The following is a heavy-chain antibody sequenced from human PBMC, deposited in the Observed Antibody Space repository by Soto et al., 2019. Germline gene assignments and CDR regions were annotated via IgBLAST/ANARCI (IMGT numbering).Heavy chain of an antibody. D-gene: IGHD4-17*01. V-gene: IGHV3-66*01. J-gene: IGHJ4*02. CDR2: MYTDGIT. Sequence: EVQLVESGGDVVQPGGSLRLACAASGFTVTSSYMSWVRQCPGQGLEWVSLMYTDGITKYADSVKGRFINSRDNTRNTPLLQTSSLSDNDTAVYYCARAETIVWGTTWHGAGFDYWGQGTLVTVSA. CDR3: ARAETIVWGTTWHGAGFDY. CDR1: GFTVTSSY.